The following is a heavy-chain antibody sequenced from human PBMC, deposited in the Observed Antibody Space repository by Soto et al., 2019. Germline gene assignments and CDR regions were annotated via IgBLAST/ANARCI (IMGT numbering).Heavy chain of an antibody. D-gene: IGHD3-10*01. CDR1: GFTFSSYA. J-gene: IGHJ4*02. Sequence: EVQLLESGGGLVQPGGSLRLSCAASGFTFSSYAMSWVRQAPGKGLEWVSAISGSGGSTYYADSVKGRFTISKGNSKNTLCLHMNSLRAEDTAVYYCAEATYYYGSGSYGDTLDYGGQGTLVTVSS. V-gene: IGHV3-23*01. CDR2: ISGSGGST. CDR3: AEATYYYGSGSYGDTLDY.